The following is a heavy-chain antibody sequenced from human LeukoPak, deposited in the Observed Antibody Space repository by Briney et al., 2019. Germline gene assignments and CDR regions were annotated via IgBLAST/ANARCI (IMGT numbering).Heavy chain of an antibody. J-gene: IGHJ4*02. CDR2: IIPILGIA. D-gene: IGHD2-15*01. CDR1: GGTFSSYA. V-gene: IGHV1-69*04. Sequence: ASVEVSCKASGGTFSSYAISWVRQAPGQGLEWMGRIIPILGIANYAQKFQGRVTITADKSTSTAYMELSSLRSEDTAVYYCARTARGYCSGGSCYSGNYFDYWGQGTLVTVSS. CDR3: ARTARGYCSGGSCYSGNYFDY.